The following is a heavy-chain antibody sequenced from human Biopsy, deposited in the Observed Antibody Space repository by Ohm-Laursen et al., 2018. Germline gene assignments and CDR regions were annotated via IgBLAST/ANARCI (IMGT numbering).Heavy chain of an antibody. D-gene: IGHD3-10*01. J-gene: IGHJ4*02. CDR3: ARAYFYGMGTSNYFLDS. V-gene: IGHV4-30-4*02. Sequence: SDTLSLTCTVSGGSVRSPDHRWNWVRRAPGKGLEWIGNIYHSWTTLYNPSLSGRVTMDLDRSTNQFSLKLKSVTSADTAVYFCARAYFYGMGTSNYFLDSWGQGALVTVSS. CDR1: GGSVRSPDHR. CDR2: IYHSWTT.